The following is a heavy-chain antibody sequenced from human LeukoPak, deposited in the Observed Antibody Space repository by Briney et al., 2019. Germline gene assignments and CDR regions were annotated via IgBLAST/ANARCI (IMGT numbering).Heavy chain of an antibody. CDR2: INLSGGT. CDR3: ARTLIQVAAYVY. J-gene: IGHJ4*02. D-gene: IGHD6-19*01. V-gene: IGHV4-39*07. CDR1: GGSISSSSYY. Sequence: SETLSLTCTVSGGSISSSSYYWSWIRQSPEKGLEWIGEINLSGGTNYNPSLKSRVTMSVDTSKNQFSLKLTSVTAADTGVYYCARTLIQVAAYVYWGQGTLVTVSS.